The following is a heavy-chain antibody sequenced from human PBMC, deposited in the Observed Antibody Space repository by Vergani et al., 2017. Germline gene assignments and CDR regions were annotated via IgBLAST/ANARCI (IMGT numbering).Heavy chain of an antibody. J-gene: IGHJ6*02. Sequence: EVSLMESGGDLVQPGGSLTVSCVGSGFMFNNYAMHWVRQAPGKGLEWVAYISLSGATKYYADSVAGRFTVSRDSVKNSVSLHMNSRRADDTAVYYCARPSYGSEYDSYYGLDVWGQGTTVIVSS. CDR3: ARPSYGSEYDSYYGLDV. CDR1: GFMFNNYA. D-gene: IGHD3-10*01. V-gene: IGHV3-48*01. CDR2: ISLSGATK.